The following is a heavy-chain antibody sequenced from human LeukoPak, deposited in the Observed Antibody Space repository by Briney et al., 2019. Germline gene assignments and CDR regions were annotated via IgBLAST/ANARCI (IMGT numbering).Heavy chain of an antibody. J-gene: IGHJ2*01. CDR1: GFTFSSYS. D-gene: IGHD6-19*01. CDR2: LSGSGDIP. V-gene: IGHV3-23*01. CDR3: AKHNIGWGFFDL. Sequence: GGSLRLSCAASGFTFSSYSMNWVRQAAGKGLEWVSGLSGSGDIPNHVDSVKGRFTISRANSKNTLYLQMNSLRAEDTAVYYCAKHNIGWGFFDLWGRGTQVTVSS.